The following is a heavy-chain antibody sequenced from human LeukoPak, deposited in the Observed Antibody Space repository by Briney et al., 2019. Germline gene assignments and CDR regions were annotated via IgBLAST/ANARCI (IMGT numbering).Heavy chain of an antibody. CDR3: ARVIKLYHAFAI. CDR2: ISSSSSYL. D-gene: IGHD2-2*02. V-gene: IGHV3-21*01. CDR1: GFTCSSYS. Sequence: GGSLRRSCSASGFTCSSYSMNWVRQAPGEGLKWCSSISSSSSYLYYEDSVKGRFTMARDNGKNSLELRMNSLRAEDTAVYSCARVIKLYHAFAIWGQGKMVTVSS. J-gene: IGHJ3*02.